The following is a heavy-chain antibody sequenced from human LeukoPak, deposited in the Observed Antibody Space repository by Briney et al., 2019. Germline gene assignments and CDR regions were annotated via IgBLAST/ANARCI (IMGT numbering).Heavy chain of an antibody. CDR3: ARDQELGMSAFDI. CDR1: GGSISSYY. V-gene: IGHV4-59*01. D-gene: IGHD7-27*01. J-gene: IGHJ3*02. Sequence: SETLSLTCTVSGGSISSYYWRWIRQPPGKGLEWIGYIYYSGSTNYNPSLKSRVTISVDTSKNQFSLKLSSVTAADTAVYYCARDQELGMSAFDIWGQETMVTVSS. CDR2: IYYSGST.